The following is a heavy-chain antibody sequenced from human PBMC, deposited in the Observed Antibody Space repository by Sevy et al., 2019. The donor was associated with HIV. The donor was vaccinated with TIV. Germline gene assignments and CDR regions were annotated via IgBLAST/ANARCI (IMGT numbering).Heavy chain of an antibody. CDR3: ARSSYDIWSGYYFDF. J-gene: IGHJ4*02. Sequence: SETLSLTCAVSGGSLNDYTWSWIRQPPGKGLEWIGEINHSGITKYSPSLKSRVTITLDTSENHFSLNLISVTAADTAMYYCARSSYDIWSGYYFDFWGQGALVTVSS. D-gene: IGHD3-3*01. V-gene: IGHV4-34*01. CDR2: INHSGIT. CDR1: GGSLNDYT.